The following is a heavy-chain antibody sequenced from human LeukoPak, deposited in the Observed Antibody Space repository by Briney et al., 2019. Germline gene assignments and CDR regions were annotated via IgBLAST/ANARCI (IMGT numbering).Heavy chain of an antibody. V-gene: IGHV3-11*01. CDR1: GFTFSDYY. Sequence: GGSLRLSCAASGFTFSDYYMRWIRQAPGKGLEWVSYISSSGSTLYYADSVKGRITISRDNAKNSLYLQMNSLRAEDTAVYYCARRRYNWNAVDYWGQGTLVTVSS. D-gene: IGHD1-20*01. CDR3: ARRRYNWNAVDY. J-gene: IGHJ4*02. CDR2: ISSSGSTL.